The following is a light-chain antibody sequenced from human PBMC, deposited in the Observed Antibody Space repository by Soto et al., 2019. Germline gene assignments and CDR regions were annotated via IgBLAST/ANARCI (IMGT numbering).Light chain of an antibody. CDR1: SSDVGKYNI. CDR2: EVN. V-gene: IGLV2-23*02. J-gene: IGLJ3*02. Sequence: QSVLTQPASVSGSPGQSITISCTGTSSDVGKYNIVSWYQQHPGKAPKIIIFEVNERPSGVSNRFSGSKSGNTASLTISGLQADDEADYYFCSYGISSPWVFGGGTKLTVL. CDR3: CSYGISSPWV.